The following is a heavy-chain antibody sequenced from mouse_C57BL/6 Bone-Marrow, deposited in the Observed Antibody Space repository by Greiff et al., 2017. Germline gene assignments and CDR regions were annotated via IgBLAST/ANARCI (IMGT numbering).Heavy chain of an antibody. V-gene: IGHV1-80*01. CDR1: GYAFSSYW. CDR3: ATEGYSYFDV. CDR2: IYPGGGDT. J-gene: IGHJ1*03. Sequence: QVHVKQSGAELVKPGASVKISCKASGYAFSSYWMNWVKQRPGKGLEWIGQIYPGGGDTNYNGKFKGKATLTADKSSSTAYMQLSSLTSEDSAVYFCATEGYSYFDVWGTGTTVTVSS.